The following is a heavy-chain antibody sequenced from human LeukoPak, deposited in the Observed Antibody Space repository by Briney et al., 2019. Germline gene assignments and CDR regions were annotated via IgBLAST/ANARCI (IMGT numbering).Heavy chain of an antibody. V-gene: IGHV3-21*01. D-gene: IGHD1-7*01. CDR3: ARGGGVTGTTIQY. J-gene: IGHJ4*02. CDR1: GFTFSSYN. CDR2: ISSSSDYT. Sequence: PGGSLRLSCAASGFTFSSYNMNWVRQAPGEGLEWVSSISSSSDYTYYADSVKGRFTISRDNAKNSLFLQMNSLGAEDTAVYYCARGGGVTGTTIQYWGQGTLVTVSS.